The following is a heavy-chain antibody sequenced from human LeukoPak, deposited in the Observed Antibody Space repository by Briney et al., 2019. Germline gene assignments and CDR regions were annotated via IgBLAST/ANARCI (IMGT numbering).Heavy chain of an antibody. V-gene: IGHV5-51*01. CDR2: IYPGDSDT. CDR3: VRPPQAGSSSSEY. Sequence: GESLKISCKGSGYSFTSYWIGWVRQMPGKGVEWMGIIYPGDSDTTYSPSFQGQVTISADKSITTAYLQWSSLKASDTAMYYCVRPPQAGSSSSEYWGQGTLVTVSS. J-gene: IGHJ4*02. CDR1: GYSFTSYW. D-gene: IGHD6-6*01.